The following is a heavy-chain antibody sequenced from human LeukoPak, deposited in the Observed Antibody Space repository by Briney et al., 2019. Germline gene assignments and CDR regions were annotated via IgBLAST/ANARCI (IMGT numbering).Heavy chain of an antibody. Sequence: SGGSLRLSCAASGFTFDDYDMSWVRQAPGKGLEWVSGINWNGGSTGYADSVKGRFTISRDNAKNSLYLQMNSLRAEDTALYYCARGGDYDILTGYSPSDYWGQGTLVTVSS. CDR1: GFTFDDYD. CDR2: INWNGGST. CDR3: ARGGDYDILTGYSPSDY. J-gene: IGHJ4*02. V-gene: IGHV3-20*04. D-gene: IGHD3-9*01.